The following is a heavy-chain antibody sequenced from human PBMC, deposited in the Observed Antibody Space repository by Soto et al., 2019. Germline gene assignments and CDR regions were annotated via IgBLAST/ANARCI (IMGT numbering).Heavy chain of an antibody. V-gene: IGHV1-69*13. CDR3: ARVPPIGSGYFNWFDP. D-gene: IGHD3-22*01. CDR1: GGTFSSYA. Sequence: ASVKVSCKASGGTFSSYAISWVRQAPGQGLEWMGGIIPIFGTANYAQKFQGRVTITADESTSTAYMELSSLRSEDTAVYYCARVPPIGSGYFNWFDPWGQGTLVTVSS. J-gene: IGHJ5*02. CDR2: IIPIFGTA.